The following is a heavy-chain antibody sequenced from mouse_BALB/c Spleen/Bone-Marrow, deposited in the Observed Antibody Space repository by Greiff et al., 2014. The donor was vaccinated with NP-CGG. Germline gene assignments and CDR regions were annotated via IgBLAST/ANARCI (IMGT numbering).Heavy chain of an antibody. CDR1: GSSLNDYG. Sequence: ESGPGLVAPSQSLSITCTVSGSSLNDYGVSWIRQPPGKGLEWLGVIWGGGSTYYNSALKSRLSISKDNSKSQVFLKMNSLQTDDTAMYYCAKQYGNYDWYFDVWGAGTTVTVSS. CDR3: AKQYGNYDWYFDV. D-gene: IGHD2-1*01. CDR2: IWGGGST. J-gene: IGHJ1*01. V-gene: IGHV2-6-5*01.